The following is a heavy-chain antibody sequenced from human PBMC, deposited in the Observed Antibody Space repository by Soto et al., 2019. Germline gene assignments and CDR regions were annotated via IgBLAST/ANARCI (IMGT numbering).Heavy chain of an antibody. CDR2: ISAYNGNT. V-gene: IGHV1-18*01. D-gene: IGHD5-18*01. CDR1: GYTFTSYG. J-gene: IGHJ4*02. CDR3: AREKSPRRGYSYGEFDY. Sequence: ASVKVSCKASGYTFTSYGISWVRQAPGQGLEWKGWISAYNGNTNYAQKLQGRVTMTTDTSTSTAYMELRSLRSDDTAVYYCAREKSPRRGYSYGEFDYWGQGTLVTVSS.